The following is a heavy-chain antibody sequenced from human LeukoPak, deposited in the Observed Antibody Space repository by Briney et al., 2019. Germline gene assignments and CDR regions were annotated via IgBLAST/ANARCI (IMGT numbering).Heavy chain of an antibody. J-gene: IGHJ4*02. CDR3: AQVLYSSGFYGNY. Sequence: GGSLRLSCAASGYTFSSYAMTWVRQAPGKGLEWVSATTGSGGSTYYADSVKGRFTISRDSSKNTLYLQMNSLRGEDTAVYYCAQVLYSSGFYGNYWGQGTLVTVSS. V-gene: IGHV3-23*01. D-gene: IGHD6-19*01. CDR1: GYTFSSYA. CDR2: TTGSGGST.